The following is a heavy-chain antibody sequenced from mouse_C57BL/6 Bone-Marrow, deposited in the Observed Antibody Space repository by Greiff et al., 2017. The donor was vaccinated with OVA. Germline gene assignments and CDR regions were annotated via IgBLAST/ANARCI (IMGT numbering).Heavy chain of an antibody. CDR2: IYPGDGST. J-gene: IGHJ4*01. D-gene: IGHD1-1*01. V-gene: IGHV1-78*01. Sequence: VQLQQSDAELVKPGASVKISCKVSGYTFTDHTIHWMKQRPEQGLEWIGYIYPGDGSTKYNEKFKGKATLTADKSSSTAYMQLNSLTSEDSAVYFCARESNLLLRLYAMDYWGQGTSVTVSS. CDR1: GYTFTDHT. CDR3: ARESNLLLRLYAMDY.